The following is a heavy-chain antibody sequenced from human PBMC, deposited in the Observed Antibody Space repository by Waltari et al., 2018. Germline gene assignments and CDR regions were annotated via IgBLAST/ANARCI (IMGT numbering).Heavy chain of an antibody. V-gene: IGHV4-59*01. CDR1: GGSISSYY. Sequence: QVQLQESGPGLVKPSETLSLTCTVSGGSISSYYWSWIRQPPGKGLEWIGYIYYSGSTNYNPPLKSRVTISVDTAKNQFSLKLSSVTAADTAVYYCARRRGGSRLVWFDPWGQGTLVTVSS. CDR2: IYYSGST. J-gene: IGHJ5*02. D-gene: IGHD2-15*01. CDR3: ARRRGGSRLVWFDP.